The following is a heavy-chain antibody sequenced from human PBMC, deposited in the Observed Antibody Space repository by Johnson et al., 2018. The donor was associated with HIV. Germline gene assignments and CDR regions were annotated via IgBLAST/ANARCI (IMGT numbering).Heavy chain of an antibody. Sequence: QVQLVESGGGVVQPGRSLRLSCAASGFTFSSYALHWVRQAPGKGLEWVAVISYDGSNKYYADSVKGRFTISRDNSKNTLYLQMNSLIAEDTAVYYCARSQIDAFDIWGQGTMVTVSS. CDR2: ISYDGSNK. V-gene: IGHV3-30-3*01. CDR3: ARSQIDAFDI. CDR1: GFTFSSYA. J-gene: IGHJ3*02.